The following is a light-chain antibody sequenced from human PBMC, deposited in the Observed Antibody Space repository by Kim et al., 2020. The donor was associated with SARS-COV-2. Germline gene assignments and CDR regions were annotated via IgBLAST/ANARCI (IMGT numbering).Light chain of an antibody. CDR3: SSYTSSSTVV. V-gene: IGLV2-14*01. Sequence: GQSITLSCTGTSSDVGGYNSVSWYQQHPGKAPKLMIYEVSKRPSGVSNRFSGSKSGNTASLTISGLQAEDEADYYCSSYTSSSTVVFGGGTQLTVL. J-gene: IGLJ2*01. CDR2: EVS. CDR1: SSDVGGYNS.